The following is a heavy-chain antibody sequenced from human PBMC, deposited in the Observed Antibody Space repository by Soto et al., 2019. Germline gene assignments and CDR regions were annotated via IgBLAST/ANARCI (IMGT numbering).Heavy chain of an antibody. V-gene: IGHV1-69*01. CDR1: GGTFSSYA. CDR2: IIPIFGTA. J-gene: IGHJ4*02. D-gene: IGHD3-10*01. CDR3: ARSDPITMVRGVILYYFDY. Sequence: QVQLVQSGAEVKKPGSSVKVSCKASGGTFSSYAISWVRQAPGQGLEWMGGIIPIFGTANYAQKFQGRVTITAEESTRTAYMELSSLRSEDTAVYYCARSDPITMVRGVILYYFDYWGQGTLVTVSS.